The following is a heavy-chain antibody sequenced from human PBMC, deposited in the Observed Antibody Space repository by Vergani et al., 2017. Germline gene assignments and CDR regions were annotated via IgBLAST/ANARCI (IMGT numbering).Heavy chain of an antibody. D-gene: IGHD3-10*01. J-gene: IGHJ5*02. CDR2: IHSSGTT. CDR1: GRSITSGSFY. CDR3: ARDSWTSELRGVYWFDT. V-gene: IGHV4-61*02. Sequence: QVQLHESGPGLVKPSQTLSLTCTVSGRSITSGSFYWSWIRQPAGKGLEWIGRIHSSGTTNYNPSLKSRVTLSVDTSKNQLSLRMTSVTAADTAVYYSARDSWTSELRGVYWFDTWGQGTLVSVSS.